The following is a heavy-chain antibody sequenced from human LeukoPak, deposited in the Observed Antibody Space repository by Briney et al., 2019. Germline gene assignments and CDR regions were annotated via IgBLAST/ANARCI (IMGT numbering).Heavy chain of an antibody. CDR1: GYSISSGYY. Sequence: SETLSLTCAVSGYSISSGYYWGWIRQPPGKGLEWIGSIYHSGSTYYNPSLKSRVIISVDTSKNQFSLRLSSVTAADTAVYYCAREMATSGYYYYMDVWGKGTTVTVSS. CDR3: AREMATSGYYYYMDV. D-gene: IGHD5-24*01. V-gene: IGHV4-38-2*02. J-gene: IGHJ6*03. CDR2: IYHSGST.